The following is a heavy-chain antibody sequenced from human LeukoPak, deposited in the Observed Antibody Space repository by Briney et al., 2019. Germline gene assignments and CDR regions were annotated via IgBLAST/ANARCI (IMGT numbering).Heavy chain of an antibody. V-gene: IGHV1-18*01. Sequence: ASVKVSCKASGYTFTSYGISWVRQAPGQRLEWMGWISAYNGNTNYAQKLQGRVTMTTDTSTSTAYMELRSLRSDDTAVYYCARGSWYYYDSSGYYPLDYWGQGTLVTVSS. D-gene: IGHD3-22*01. J-gene: IGHJ4*02. CDR2: ISAYNGNT. CDR3: ARGSWYYYDSSGYYPLDY. CDR1: GYTFTSYG.